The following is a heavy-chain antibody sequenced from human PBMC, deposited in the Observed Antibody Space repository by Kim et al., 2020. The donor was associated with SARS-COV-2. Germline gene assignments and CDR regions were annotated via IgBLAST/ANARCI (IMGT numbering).Heavy chain of an antibody. V-gene: IGHV3-23*01. CDR1: GFTFSSYA. CDR2: ISGSGGST. J-gene: IGHJ6*02. D-gene: IGHD3-9*01. CDR3: AKSFTGVLRYFDWLSEGSGYYYGMDV. Sequence: GGSLRLSCAASGFTFSSYAMSWVRQAPGKGLEWVSAISGSGGSTYYADSVKGRFTISRDNSKNTLYLQMNSLRAEDTAVYYCAKSFTGVLRYFDWLSEGSGYYYGMDVWGQGTTVTVSS.